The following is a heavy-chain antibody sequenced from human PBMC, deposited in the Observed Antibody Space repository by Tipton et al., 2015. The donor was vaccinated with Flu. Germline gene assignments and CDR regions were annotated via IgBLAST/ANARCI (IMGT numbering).Heavy chain of an antibody. Sequence: TLSLTCTVSGVSLTSSSYYWGWIRQPPGKGLEWIGSVYYSGSTYYNPSLKSRVTMPVDTSKNQFSLRLTSVTAADTAVYYCARRRLGPTRDVFDVWGQGTMVTVSS. D-gene: IGHD1-26*01. V-gene: IGHV4-39*07. J-gene: IGHJ3*01. CDR3: ARRRLGPTRDVFDV. CDR1: GVSLTSSSYY. CDR2: VYYSGST.